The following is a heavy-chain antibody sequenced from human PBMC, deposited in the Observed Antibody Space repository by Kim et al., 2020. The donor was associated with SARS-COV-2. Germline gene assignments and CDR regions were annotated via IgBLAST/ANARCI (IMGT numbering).Heavy chain of an antibody. CDR2: VSGGGGNT. V-gene: IGHV3-23*01. CDR3: AKGYCSGASCYSKFYYMDV. J-gene: IGHJ6*03. Sequence: GGSLRLSCAASGFTFSGYALNWVRQAPGKGLEWVSSVSGGGGNTYYADSVKGRFTISRDNSKNTLYLQMSSLRAEDTAVYYCAKGYCSGASCYSKFYYMDVWDKGTTVTVSS. CDR1: GFTFSGYA. D-gene: IGHD2-15*01.